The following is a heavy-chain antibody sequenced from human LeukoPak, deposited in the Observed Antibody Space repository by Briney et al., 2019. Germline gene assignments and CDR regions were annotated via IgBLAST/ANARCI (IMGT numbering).Heavy chain of an antibody. D-gene: IGHD3-3*01. Sequence: SETLSLTCAVYGGSFSGYYWSWIRRPPGKGLEWIGEINHSGSTNYNPSLKSRVTISVDTSKNQFSLKLSSVTAADTAVYYCATQEWRGEDLVDYWGQGTLVTVSS. J-gene: IGHJ4*02. CDR1: GGSFSGYY. CDR3: ATQEWRGEDLVDY. CDR2: INHSGST. V-gene: IGHV4-34*01.